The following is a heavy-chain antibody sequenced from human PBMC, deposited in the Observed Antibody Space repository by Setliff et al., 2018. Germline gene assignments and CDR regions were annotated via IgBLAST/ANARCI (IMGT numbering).Heavy chain of an antibody. Sequence: SETLSLTCTVSGGSISSGGYYWSWIRQHPGKGLEWIGSIYYSGSTYYNPSLKSRVTISVDTSKNQFSLKLSSVTAADTAVYYCARERMYYNFWSGYSDYWGQGTLVTVSS. V-gene: IGHV4-39*07. CDR1: GGSISSGGYY. CDR2: IYYSGST. J-gene: IGHJ4*02. CDR3: ARERMYYNFWSGYSDY. D-gene: IGHD3-3*01.